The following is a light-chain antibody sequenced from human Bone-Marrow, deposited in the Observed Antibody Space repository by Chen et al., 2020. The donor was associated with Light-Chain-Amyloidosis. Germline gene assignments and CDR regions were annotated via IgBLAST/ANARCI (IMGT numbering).Light chain of an antibody. CDR1: DLPTKY. Sequence: SYELTQPHSVSLSPAQTARITCSGDDLPTKYAYWYQQKPGQAPVLVIHRDTERPSGISERFSGSSSGTTATLTISGVQAEDEADYHCQSADSSGTYEVIFGGGTKLTVL. J-gene: IGLJ2*01. CDR3: QSADSSGTYEVI. V-gene: IGLV3-25*03. CDR2: RDT.